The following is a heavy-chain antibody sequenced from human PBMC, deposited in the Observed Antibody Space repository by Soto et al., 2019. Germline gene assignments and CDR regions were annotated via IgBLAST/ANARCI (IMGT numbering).Heavy chain of an antibody. V-gene: IGHV4-31*03. Sequence: SETLSLTCTVSGGSISIVDYYWSWIRQHPGQGLEWIGYIYYSGTTFYTPSLKSRLTTSVDTSHTQFSLMLSSVTAADTAVYYCERAAIYCSSTSCYTGAFDIWGQGTMVTVSS. CDR2: IYYSGTT. D-gene: IGHD2-2*02. CDR1: GGSISIVDYY. J-gene: IGHJ3*02. CDR3: ERAAIYCSSTSCYTGAFDI.